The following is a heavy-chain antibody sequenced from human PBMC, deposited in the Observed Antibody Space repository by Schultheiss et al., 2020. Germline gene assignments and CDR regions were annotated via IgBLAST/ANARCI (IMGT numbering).Heavy chain of an antibody. Sequence: RGSLRLSCAASGFSFSSYIMNWVRQAPGKGLEWVSAISSSSSYIYYADSVEGRFTISRDNSKNTLYLQMNSLRAEDTAVYYCAREGPYGSYWDYWGQGTMVTVSS. CDR2: ISSSSSYI. V-gene: IGHV3-21*04. D-gene: IGHD1-26*01. CDR3: AREGPYGSYWDY. CDR1: GFSFSSYI. J-gene: IGHJ4*02.